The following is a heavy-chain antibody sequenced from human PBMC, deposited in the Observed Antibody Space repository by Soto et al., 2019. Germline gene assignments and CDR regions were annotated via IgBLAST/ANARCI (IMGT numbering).Heavy chain of an antibody. V-gene: IGHV3-23*01. CDR1: GFTFSSYA. D-gene: IGHD2-2*01. J-gene: IGHJ4*02. CDR2: ISGSGGST. Sequence: PGGSLRLSCAASGFTFSSYAMSWVRQAAGKGLEWVSAISGSGGSTYYADSVKGRFTISRDNSKNTLYLQMNSLRAEDTAVYYCAKDLVVVPAAILPYLSPFDYWGQGTLVTVSS. CDR3: AKDLVVVPAAILPYLSPFDY.